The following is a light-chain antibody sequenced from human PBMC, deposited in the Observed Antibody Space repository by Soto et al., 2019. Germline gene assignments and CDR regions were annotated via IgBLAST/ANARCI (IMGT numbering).Light chain of an antibody. CDR1: QDISNY. V-gene: IGKV1-33*01. Sequence: DIQMTQSPSSLSASVGDRVTITCQASQDISNYLNWYQQKPGKAPKLLIYDASNLKTGVPSRFSGSGSGTDFTFTISSLQPEDIATNYCQNYHNLPPAFGGGPKVEIK. J-gene: IGKJ4*01. CDR3: QNYHNLPPA. CDR2: DAS.